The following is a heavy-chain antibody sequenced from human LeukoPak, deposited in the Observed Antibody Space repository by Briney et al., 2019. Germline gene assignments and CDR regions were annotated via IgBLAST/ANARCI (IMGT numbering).Heavy chain of an antibody. CDR2: ISSSSSYI. CDR1: GLTFRSYK. J-gene: IGHJ4*02. CDR3: ARGASRADY. Sequence: GGSLKLSCAASGLTFRSYKMNWVRQDPGKRPEWVSSISSSSSYIYYADSVKGRFTISRDNAKNSLYLQMNSLRAEDTALYYCARGASRADYWGQGTLVTVSS. V-gene: IGHV3-21*01.